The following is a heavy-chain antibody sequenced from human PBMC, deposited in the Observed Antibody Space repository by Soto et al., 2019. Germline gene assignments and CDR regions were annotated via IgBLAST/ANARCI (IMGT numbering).Heavy chain of an antibody. CDR2: IWYDGSNI. J-gene: IGHJ4*02. D-gene: IGHD6-19*01. V-gene: IGHV3-33*01. CDR1: GFTFSRYG. CDR3: ARDREQWLVGYYFDY. Sequence: QVQLVESGGGVVQPGRSLRLSCAASGFTFSRYGMHWVRQAPGRGLEWVAVIWYDGSNIYYADPVKGRFTISRDNSKDTLDLQMNSLRAEDTAVYYCARDREQWLVGYYFDYWGQGTLVTVSS.